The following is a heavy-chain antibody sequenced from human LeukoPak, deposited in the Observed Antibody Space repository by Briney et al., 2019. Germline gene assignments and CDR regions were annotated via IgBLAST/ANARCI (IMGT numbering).Heavy chain of an antibody. CDR3: ARTFGPYYFDY. D-gene: IGHD3/OR15-3a*01. V-gene: IGHV1-69*13. CDR1: GDNFSPYA. CDR2: IVPLFGTA. J-gene: IGHJ4*02. Sequence: SGEVSCKGSGDNFSPYAFRWGRQAPGQGVGGMGGIVPLFGTASYAEDFQGRITLTAEDESTTTVYMELSSLTSEDTAVYFCARTFGPYYFDYWGQGTLVTVSS.